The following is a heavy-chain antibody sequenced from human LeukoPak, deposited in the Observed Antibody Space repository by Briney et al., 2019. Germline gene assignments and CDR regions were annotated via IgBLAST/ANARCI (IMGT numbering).Heavy chain of an antibody. J-gene: IGHJ3*01. CDR2: ISYDGSDK. CDR3: AKDESRVRGVIRDAFDF. V-gene: IGHV3-30*18. CDR1: RFTFSNYV. Sequence: GGSLRLSCAASRFTFSNYVMHWVRQAPGKGLEWVAVISYDGSDKYYADSVKGRFAISRDNAKKSLYLQMNSLRVDDTAIYYCAKDESRVRGVIRDAFDFWGQGTLLTVSS. D-gene: IGHD3-10*01.